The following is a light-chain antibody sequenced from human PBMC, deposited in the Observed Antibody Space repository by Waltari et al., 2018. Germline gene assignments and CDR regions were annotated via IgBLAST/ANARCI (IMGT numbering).Light chain of an antibody. V-gene: IGLV1-47*02. CDR3: AVWDERVRGRV. J-gene: IGLJ3*02. CDR1: TSTIGANL. CDR2: NNN. Sequence: QSVLTQPPSASGTPGQRVTISCSGSTSTIGANLVYWYQQLPGKAPKLLIHNNNQRPSGVPDRFSDSKSGTSASLAISGLRSEDEAEYYCAVWDERVRGRVFGGGTKLTVL.